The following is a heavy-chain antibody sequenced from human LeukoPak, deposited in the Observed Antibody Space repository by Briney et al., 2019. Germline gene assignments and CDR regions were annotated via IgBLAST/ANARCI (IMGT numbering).Heavy chain of an antibody. J-gene: IGHJ4*02. CDR3: ARAEKRARDLSDY. Sequence: PGGSLRLSCAASGFTFGSYSMNWVRQAPGKGLEWVSYISSSSSTIYYADSVKGRFTISRDNAKNSLYLQMNSLRAEDTAVYYCARAEKRARDLSDYWGQGTLVTVSS. CDR2: ISSSSSTI. V-gene: IGHV3-48*01. CDR1: GFTFGSYS.